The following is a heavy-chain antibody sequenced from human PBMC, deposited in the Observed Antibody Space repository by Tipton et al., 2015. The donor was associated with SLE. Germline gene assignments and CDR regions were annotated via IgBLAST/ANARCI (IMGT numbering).Heavy chain of an antibody. J-gene: IGHJ3*02. V-gene: IGHV4-39*07. CDR2: IYYSGST. D-gene: IGHD6-6*01. CDR1: GASVNSFH. CDR3: ARDRSSSWAFDI. Sequence: TLSLTCTVSGASVNSFHWSWIRQPPGKGLEWIGSIYYSGSTYYNPSLKSRVTISVDTSKNQFSLKLSSVTAADTAVYYCARDRSSSWAFDIWGQGTMVTVSS.